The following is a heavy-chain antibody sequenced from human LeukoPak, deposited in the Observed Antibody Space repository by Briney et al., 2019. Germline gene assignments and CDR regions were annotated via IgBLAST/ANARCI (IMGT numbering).Heavy chain of an antibody. Sequence: ASVKVSCKASGYTFTGYYMHWVRQAPGQGLEWMGWINPNSGGTNYAQKFQGRVTMTRDTSISTAYMELSRLRSDDTAVYYCAREKVGIPAFDIWGQGTVVSVSS. V-gene: IGHV1-2*02. CDR3: AREKVGIPAFDI. D-gene: IGHD2-21*01. CDR2: INPNSGGT. J-gene: IGHJ3*02. CDR1: GYTFTGYY.